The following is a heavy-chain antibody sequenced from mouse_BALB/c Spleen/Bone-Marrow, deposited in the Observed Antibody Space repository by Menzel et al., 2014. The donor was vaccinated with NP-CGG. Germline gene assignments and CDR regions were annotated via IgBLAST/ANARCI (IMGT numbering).Heavy chain of an antibody. CDR2: VNPYNGGT. J-gene: IGHJ2*01. Sequence: EVKLMESGPELVKPGASVKMSCKASGYTFTDYHMDWVKQSHGESFEWIGRVNPYNGGTSYNQKFKGKATLTVDKSSSTAYMELNSLTSEDSAVYYCARKRDYLYYFDYWGQGTTLTVSS. CDR1: GYTFTDYH. D-gene: IGHD1-1*01. V-gene: IGHV1-19*01. CDR3: ARKRDYLYYFDY.